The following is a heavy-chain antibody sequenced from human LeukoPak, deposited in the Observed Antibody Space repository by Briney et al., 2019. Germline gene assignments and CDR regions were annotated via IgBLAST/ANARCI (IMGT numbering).Heavy chain of an antibody. J-gene: IGHJ4*02. D-gene: IGHD3-16*01. CDR1: GFTFSSSG. V-gene: IGHV3-30*02. CDR2: IRYNGRTT. Sequence: GGSLRLSCVASGFTFSSSGMHRVRQAPGTGLEWVAFIRYNGRTTYYADSVKGRFTISRDNSKNTVFLQMYSLRAEDTAAYYCAKEASRVSSFAYTPIEKPYYLDYWGQGTLVTVSS. CDR3: AKEASRVSSFAYTPIEKPYYLDY.